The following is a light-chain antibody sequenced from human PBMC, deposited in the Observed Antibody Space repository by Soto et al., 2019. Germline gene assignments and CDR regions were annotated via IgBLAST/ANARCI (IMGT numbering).Light chain of an antibody. V-gene: IGLV2-14*01. CDR1: SSDVGGYEY. J-gene: IGLJ1*01. CDR3: SSYRTGGSYV. CDR2: EVI. Sequence: QSALTQPASVSGSPGQSITISCTGTSSDVGGYEYVSWYQQYPGKAPKLMIYEVIDRPAGGPRRVSGSKSGNTASLTISVLQAEDEADYYFSSYRTGGSYVFGTVTKLTVL.